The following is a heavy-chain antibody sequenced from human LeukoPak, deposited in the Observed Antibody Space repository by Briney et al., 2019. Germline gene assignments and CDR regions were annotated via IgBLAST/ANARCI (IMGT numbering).Heavy chain of an antibody. D-gene: IGHD2-15*01. CDR3: ARLSRDMSSSFDY. V-gene: IGHV3-33*01. J-gene: IGHJ4*02. CDR2: IWYDGSPK. CDR1: GFTFSSYA. Sequence: GGSLRLYCAASGFTFSSYAIHWVRQAPGKGLEWVAVIWYDGSPKYYADSVKGRFTVSRDNSKNTLYLQMSGLRAEDTAVYYCARLSRDMSSSFDYWGQGTLVTVSS.